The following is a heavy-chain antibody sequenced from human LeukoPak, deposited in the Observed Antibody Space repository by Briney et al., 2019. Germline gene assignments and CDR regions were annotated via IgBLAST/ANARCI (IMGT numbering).Heavy chain of an antibody. CDR2: VAYSGNS. CDR1: GDSINNYY. D-gene: IGHD3-10*02. CDR3: ARVVRGAVTFNRFDP. V-gene: IGHV4-59*01. Sequence: PSETLSLTCTVSGDSINNYYWSWLRQTPGGGLEWIGFVAYSGNSNYNPSLESRVTISIDTSKNQFSLKLNSVTAADTAMYYCARVVRGAVTFNRFDPWGQGTLVTVSS. J-gene: IGHJ5*02.